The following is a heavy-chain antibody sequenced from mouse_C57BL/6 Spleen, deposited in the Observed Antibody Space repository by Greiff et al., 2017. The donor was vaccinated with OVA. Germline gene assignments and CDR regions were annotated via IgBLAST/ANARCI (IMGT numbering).Heavy chain of an antibody. CDR3: ARGTVVENYAMDY. J-gene: IGHJ4*01. V-gene: IGHV1-19*01. Sequence: EVQLQQSGPVLVKPGASVKMSCKASGYTFTDYYMNWVKQSHGKSLEWIGVINPYNGGTSYNQKFKGKATLTVDKSSSTAYMELNSLTSEDSAVYYCARGTVVENYAMDYWGQGTSVTVSS. CDR1: GYTFTDYY. CDR2: INPYNGGT. D-gene: IGHD1-1*01.